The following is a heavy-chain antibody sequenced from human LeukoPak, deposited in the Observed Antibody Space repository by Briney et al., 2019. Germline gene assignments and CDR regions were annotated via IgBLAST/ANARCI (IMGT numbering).Heavy chain of an antibody. CDR1: GFTFSSYA. D-gene: IGHD3-3*01. CDR3: AKAIGITISFDS. Sequence: GGSLRLSCAASGFTFSSYAMRWVRQAPGKGLEWVSAISYSGGSTYYADSVKGRFTISRDNSKNTLHLQMNSLRAEDTAVYYCAKAIGITISFDSWGQGTLVTVSS. V-gene: IGHV3-23*01. J-gene: IGHJ4*02. CDR2: ISYSGGST.